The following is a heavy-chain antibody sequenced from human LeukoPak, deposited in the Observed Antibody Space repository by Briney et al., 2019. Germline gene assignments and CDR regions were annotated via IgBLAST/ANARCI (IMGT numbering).Heavy chain of an antibody. CDR2: INHSGST. Sequence: SETLSLTCAVYGGSFSGYYWTWIRQPPGKGLDWIGEINHSGSTSYNPSLKSRVTMPVDTSENQFSLKLSSVTAADTAVYYCARYRGGGYNYLDYWGQGTLVTVSS. J-gene: IGHJ4*02. D-gene: IGHD5-24*01. CDR1: GGSFSGYY. V-gene: IGHV4-34*01. CDR3: ARYRGGGYNYLDY.